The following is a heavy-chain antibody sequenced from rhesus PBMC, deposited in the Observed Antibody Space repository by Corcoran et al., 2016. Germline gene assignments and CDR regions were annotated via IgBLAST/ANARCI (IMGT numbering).Heavy chain of an antibody. Sequence: EVQLVESGGGLAKPGGSLRLSCAASGFTFISYWMNWVRQTQGKGWEWGGVIRAQGSDGTAEYAASVKGRFTISRDDSKNSASIQMNSLRTEDTAVYYCARWGSGWDFDYWGQGVLVTVSS. CDR1: GFTFISYW. D-gene: IGHD6-31*01. CDR2: IRAQGSDGTA. J-gene: IGHJ4*01. CDR3: ARWGSGWDFDY. V-gene: IGHV3S22*01.